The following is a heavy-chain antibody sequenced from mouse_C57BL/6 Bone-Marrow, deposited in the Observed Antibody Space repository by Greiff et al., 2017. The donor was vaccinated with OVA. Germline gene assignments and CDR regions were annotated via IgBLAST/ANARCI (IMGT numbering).Heavy chain of an antibody. CDR1: GFTFSSYA. Sequence: EVQVVESGGGLVKPGGSLKLSCAASGFTFSSYAMSWVRQTPEKRLEWVATISDGGSYTYYPDNVKGRFTISRDNAKNNLYLQMSHLQSEDTAMYYCARDQDNYWYVDVWGTGNTVTVSS. J-gene: IGHJ1*03. CDR3: ARDQDNYWYVDV. V-gene: IGHV5-4*01. CDR2: ISDGGSYT. D-gene: IGHD3-2*02.